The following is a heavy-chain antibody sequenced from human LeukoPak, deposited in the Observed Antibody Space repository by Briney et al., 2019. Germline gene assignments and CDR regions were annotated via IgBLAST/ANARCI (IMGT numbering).Heavy chain of an antibody. CDR1: GFTFDDYA. J-gene: IGHJ4*02. CDR2: ISWNSGSI. CDR3: AKGLYRYSSGARDY. V-gene: IGHV3-9*01. Sequence: GRSLRLSCAASGFTFDDYAMPWVRQAPGKGLEWVSGISWNSGSIGYADSVKGRFTISRDNAKNSLYLQMNSLRAEDTALYYCAKGLYRYSSGARDYWGQGTLVTVSS. D-gene: IGHD6-19*01.